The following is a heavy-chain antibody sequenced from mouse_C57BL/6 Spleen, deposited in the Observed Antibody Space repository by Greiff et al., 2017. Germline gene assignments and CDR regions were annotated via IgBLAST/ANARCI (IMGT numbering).Heavy chain of an antibody. J-gene: IGHJ3*01. V-gene: IGHV1-82*01. CDR1: GYAFSSSW. CDR3: ARGDLDGPFAY. Sequence: VQLQQSGPELVKPGASVKISCKASGYAFSSSWMNWVKQRPGKGLEWIGRIYPGDGDTNYNGKFKGKATLTADKSSSTAYMQLSSLTSEDSAVYFCARGDLDGPFAYWGQGTLVTVSA. D-gene: IGHD2-3*01. CDR2: IYPGDGDT.